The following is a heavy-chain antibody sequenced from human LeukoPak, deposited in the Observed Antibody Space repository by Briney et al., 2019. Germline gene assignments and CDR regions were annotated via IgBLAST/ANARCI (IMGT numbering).Heavy chain of an antibody. V-gene: IGHV3-53*04. CDR1: GFTVSSNY. Sequence: GGSLRLSCAASGFTVSSNYMSWVRQAPGKGLEWVSVIYSGGSTYYADSVKGRFTISRHNPKNTLYLQMNSLSAEDTAVYYCARGYYDILTGYYTNDAFDIWGQGTMVTVSS. CDR2: IYSGGST. CDR3: ARGYYDILTGYYTNDAFDI. J-gene: IGHJ3*02. D-gene: IGHD3-9*01.